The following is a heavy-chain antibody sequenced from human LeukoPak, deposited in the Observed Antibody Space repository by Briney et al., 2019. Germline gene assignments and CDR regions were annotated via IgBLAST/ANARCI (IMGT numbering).Heavy chain of an antibody. CDR2: ISVSTSTI. Sequence: GGSLRLSCAASGFTFSSYSMNWVRQAPGKGLEWVSYISVSTSTIYYADSVKGRFTISRDNAKNSLYLQMNSLRDDDTAVYYCARVVYGGNLYYYYGMDVWGQGTTVTVSS. D-gene: IGHD4-23*01. V-gene: IGHV3-48*02. CDR3: ARVVYGGNLYYYYGMDV. J-gene: IGHJ6*02. CDR1: GFTFSSYS.